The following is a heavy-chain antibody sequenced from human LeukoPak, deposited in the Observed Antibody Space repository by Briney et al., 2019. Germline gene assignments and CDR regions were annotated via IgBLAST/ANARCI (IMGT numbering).Heavy chain of an antibody. CDR1: GGSISDSRYY. D-gene: IGHD3-10*01. V-gene: IGHV4-39*01. Sequence: PSETLSLTCTVSGGSISDSRYYWGWIRQPPGKGLEWIGTIYYTGSTYYSPSFRSRVTISLDTSNNQFSLNLKSLTAADTAVYYCATQGMVRGATWGQGTLVTV. J-gene: IGHJ4*02. CDR3: ATQGMVRGAT. CDR2: IYYTGST.